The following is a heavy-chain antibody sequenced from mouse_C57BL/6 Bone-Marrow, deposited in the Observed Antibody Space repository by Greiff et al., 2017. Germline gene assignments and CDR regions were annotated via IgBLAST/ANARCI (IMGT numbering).Heavy chain of an antibody. V-gene: IGHV2-2*01. D-gene: IGHD2-14*01. CDR1: GFSLTSYG. CDR2: IWSGGST. Sequence: VQLQQSGPGLVQPSQSLSITCTVSGFSLTSYGVHWVRQSPGKGLEWLGVIWSGGSTDYNAAFISRLSISKDNSKSQVFFKMNSLQADDTAIYYCARKWGYTCAYWGQGTLVTVSA. J-gene: IGHJ3*01. CDR3: ARKWGYTCAY.